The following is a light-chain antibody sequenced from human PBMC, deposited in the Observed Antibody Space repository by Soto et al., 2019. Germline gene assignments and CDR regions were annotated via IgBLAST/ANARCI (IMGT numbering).Light chain of an antibody. J-gene: IGLJ3*02. Sequence: QSVLTQAPSASGTPGQRVSISCSGSRSNIGENAVSWYQQLPGAATKLLIYGNDQRPSGVSDRFSGSTSGTSASLAISGLQSEDEADYYCAAWDDSLDCWLFGGGTKLTV. CDR3: AAWDDSLDCWL. CDR2: GND. CDR1: RSNIGENA. V-gene: IGLV1-44*01.